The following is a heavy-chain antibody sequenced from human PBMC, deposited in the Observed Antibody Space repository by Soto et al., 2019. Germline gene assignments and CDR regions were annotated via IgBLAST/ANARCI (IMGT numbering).Heavy chain of an antibody. CDR1: GFTFSSYG. V-gene: IGHV3-30*02. Sequence: GGALRLSCAASGFTFSSYGMHWVRQAPGKGLEWVAVIWYDGSNKYYAASVKCRFTISRDNSKNTLYLQMNSLRAEDTAVYYCAKAPQRYGSGSYLDYWGQGTLVTVSS. D-gene: IGHD3-10*01. CDR3: AKAPQRYGSGSYLDY. J-gene: IGHJ4*02. CDR2: IWYDGSNK.